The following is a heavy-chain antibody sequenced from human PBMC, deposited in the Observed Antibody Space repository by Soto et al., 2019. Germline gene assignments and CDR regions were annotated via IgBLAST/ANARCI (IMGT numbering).Heavy chain of an antibody. CDR1: GFTFSNAW. CDR3: TAVAGYWYFDL. V-gene: IGHV3-15*01. D-gene: IGHD6-19*01. Sequence: GGSLRLSCAASGFTFSNAWMSWVRQAPGKGLEWVGRIKSKNDGGTTDYAAPVKGRFTISRDESKNTLYLQMNSLKTEDTAVYYCTAVAGYWYFDLWGRGTLVTVSS. J-gene: IGHJ2*01. CDR2: IKSKNDGGTT.